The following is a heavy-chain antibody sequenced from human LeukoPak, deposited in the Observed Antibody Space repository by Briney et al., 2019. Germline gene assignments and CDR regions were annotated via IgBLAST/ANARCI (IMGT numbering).Heavy chain of an antibody. V-gene: IGHV3-23*01. CDR3: AKGTIIVLVALDS. J-gene: IGHJ4*02. CDR1: GFTFTTSA. D-gene: IGHD2-15*01. Sequence: GGSLRLSCEVSGFTFTTSAISWVRQTPGKGLEWVSVISGSSGSTYYTDSVKGRFTISRDNSKNIVHLQMNSLRAEDTAVYYCAKGTIIVLVALDSWGQGTLVTVSS. CDR2: ISGSSGST.